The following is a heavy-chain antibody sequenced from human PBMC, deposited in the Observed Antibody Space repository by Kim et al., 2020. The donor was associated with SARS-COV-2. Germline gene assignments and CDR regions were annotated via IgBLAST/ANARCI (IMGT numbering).Heavy chain of an antibody. D-gene: IGHD5-18*01. CDR2: IYYSGST. V-gene: IGHV4-31*03. CDR3: ARWGTATDY. CDR1: GGSISSGGYY. Sequence: SETLSLTCTVSGGSISSGGYYWSWIRQHPGKGLEWIGYIYYSGSTYYNPSLGSRVTMSVDTSKNQFSLKLSSVTAADTAAYYCARWGTATDYWGQGTLVTVSA. J-gene: IGHJ4*02.